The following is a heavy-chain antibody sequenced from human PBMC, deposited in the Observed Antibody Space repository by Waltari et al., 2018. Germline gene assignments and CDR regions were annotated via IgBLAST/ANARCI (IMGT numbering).Heavy chain of an antibody. CDR2: INPNSGAT. CDR1: GYVSLGYF. Sequence: QVQLVQSGADVKKSGASVKVSCRTSGYVSLGYFIHWVRPAPGQGLEWVGRINPNSGATNYPQKFQDRVTISRDTSIRTVYMDLTRLTPDDTAIYYCATEGANSEFHYWGQGTLVNVSS. D-gene: IGHD3-16*01. J-gene: IGHJ4*02. CDR3: ATEGANSEFHY. V-gene: IGHV1-2*06.